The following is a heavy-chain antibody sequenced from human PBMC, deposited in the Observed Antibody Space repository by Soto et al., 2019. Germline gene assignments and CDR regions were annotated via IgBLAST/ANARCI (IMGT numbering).Heavy chain of an antibody. V-gene: IGHV1-69*13. D-gene: IGHD3-10*01. J-gene: IGHJ4*02. CDR3: ATAESKFYYHDTPYYPLEF. CDR1: GGTFSSCA. Sequence: GASVKVSCKAAGGTFSSCAISWVRQAPGQGLEWMGGIIPIFGTANYAQKFQGRVTITADESTSTAYMELSRLRSDDTAVYYCATAESKFYYHDTPYYPLEFWGPGTQVTVSS. CDR2: IIPIFGTA.